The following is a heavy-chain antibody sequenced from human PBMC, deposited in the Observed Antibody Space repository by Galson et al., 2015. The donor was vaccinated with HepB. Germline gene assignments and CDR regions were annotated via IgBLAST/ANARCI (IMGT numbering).Heavy chain of an antibody. CDR1: GFSLSTSGVG. Sequence: PALVKPTQTLTLTCTFSGFSLSTSGVGVGWIRQPPGKALEWLALIYWDDDKRYSPSLKSRLTITKDTSKNQVVLTMTNMDPVDTATYYCARMMYYDSSGYYSGYFDYWGQGTLVTASS. D-gene: IGHD3-22*01. CDR3: ARMMYYDSSGYYSGYFDY. J-gene: IGHJ4*02. CDR2: IYWDDDK. V-gene: IGHV2-5*02.